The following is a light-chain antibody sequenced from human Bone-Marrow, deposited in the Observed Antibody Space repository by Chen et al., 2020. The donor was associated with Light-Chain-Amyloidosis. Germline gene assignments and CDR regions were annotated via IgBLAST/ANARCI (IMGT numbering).Light chain of an antibody. J-gene: IGLJ2*01. CDR3: QSADSSGTYEVI. CDR1: DLPTKY. Sequence: SYELTQPPSFSFSPGHTARITCSGDDLPTKYAYWYQQKPGQAPVLVIHRDTERPSGISERFSGSSSGTTATLTISGVQAEDEADYHCQSADSSGTYEVIFGGGTKLTVL. V-gene: IGLV3-25*03. CDR2: RDT.